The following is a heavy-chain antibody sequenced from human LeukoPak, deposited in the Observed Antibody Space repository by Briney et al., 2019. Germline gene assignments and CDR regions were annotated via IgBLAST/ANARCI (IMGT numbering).Heavy chain of an antibody. CDR2: ISSNGGST. V-gene: IGHV3-64*04. CDR3: AKAYYGSGSPLDWFDP. Sequence: GGSLRLSCSAPGFTFSSYAMHWVRQAPGKGLEYVSAISSNGGSTYYADSVKGRFTISRDNSKNTLYLQMNSLRAEDTAVYYCAKAYYGSGSPLDWFDPWGQGTLVTVSS. CDR1: GFTFSSYA. J-gene: IGHJ5*02. D-gene: IGHD3-10*01.